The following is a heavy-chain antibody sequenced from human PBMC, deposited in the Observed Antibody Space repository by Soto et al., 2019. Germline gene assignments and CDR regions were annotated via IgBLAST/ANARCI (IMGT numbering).Heavy chain of an antibody. D-gene: IGHD6-13*01. J-gene: IGHJ3*02. CDR1: GGSISSGGYY. CDR2: IYYSGST. Sequence: SETLSLTCTVSGGSISSGGYYWSWIRQHPGKGLEWIGYIYYSGSTYYNPSLKSRVTISVDTSKNQFSLKLSSVTAADTAVCYCARGLAAGTYAFDIWGQGTMVTVSS. CDR3: ARGLAAGTYAFDI. V-gene: IGHV4-31*03.